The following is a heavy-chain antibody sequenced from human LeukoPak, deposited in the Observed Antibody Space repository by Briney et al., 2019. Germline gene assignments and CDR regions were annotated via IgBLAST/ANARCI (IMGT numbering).Heavy chain of an antibody. CDR1: GDSFTSVTDY. J-gene: IGHJ4*02. V-gene: IGHV4-39*07. D-gene: IGHD6-19*01. CDR3: AGERGEEYSSGCYKTNFFYN. Sequence: SETLSLTCTVSGDSFTSVTDYWAWIRQPPGKGLEWIATGDYSGGTYYNPSLESRVAISADMTKNQISLQLTSVTGADTAVYYCAGERGEEYSSGCYKTNFFYNWGQGVRVTVSS. CDR2: GDYSGGT.